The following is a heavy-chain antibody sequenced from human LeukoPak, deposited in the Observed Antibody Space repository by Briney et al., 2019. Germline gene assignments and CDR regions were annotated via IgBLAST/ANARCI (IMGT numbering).Heavy chain of an antibody. Sequence: ASVKVSCKPSGYTFTGYYMHWVRQAPGQGLEWMGWINLNSGATNYAQKFQGRVTVTRDTSINTAYMELSRLRSDDTAVYYCAREPPRGRGSYYFDYWGQGTLVTVSS. CDR1: GYTFTGYY. CDR2: INLNSGAT. D-gene: IGHD3-10*01. CDR3: AREPPRGRGSYYFDY. V-gene: IGHV1-2*02. J-gene: IGHJ4*02.